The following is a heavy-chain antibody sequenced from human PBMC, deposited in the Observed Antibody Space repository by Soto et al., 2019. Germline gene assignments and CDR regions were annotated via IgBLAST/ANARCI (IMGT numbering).Heavy chain of an antibody. J-gene: IGHJ6*02. D-gene: IGHD2-8*02. V-gene: IGHV5-51*01. CDR3: ALTTGAPYYYYGMDV. CDR2: IYPGDSDT. CDR1: GYSFTSYW. Sequence: RGESLKISCKGSGYSFTSYWIGWVRQMPGKGLEWMGIIYPGDSDTRYSPSFQGQVTISADKSISTAYLQWSSLKASDTAMYYCALTTGAPYYYYGMDVWGQGTTVTVSS.